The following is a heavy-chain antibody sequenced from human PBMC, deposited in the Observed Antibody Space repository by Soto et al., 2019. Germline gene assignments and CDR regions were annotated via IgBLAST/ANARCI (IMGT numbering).Heavy chain of an antibody. J-gene: IGHJ4*02. CDR3: ATRDFYDSTGYYLF. V-gene: IGHV4-39*07. CDR1: GGSISSSSYY. Sequence: SETLSLTCTVSGGSISSSSYYWGWIRQPPGKGLEWIGSIYYSGSTYYNPSLKSRVTMSVDKSKSQFSLKLSSVTAADTAVYYCATRDFYDSTGYYLFWGLGTLVTVSS. D-gene: IGHD3-22*01. CDR2: IYYSGST.